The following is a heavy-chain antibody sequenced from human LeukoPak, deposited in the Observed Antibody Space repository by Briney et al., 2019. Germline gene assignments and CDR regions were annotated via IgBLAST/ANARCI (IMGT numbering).Heavy chain of an antibody. V-gene: IGHV4-59*01. CDR3: ARTTSSGYYPDY. CDR2: IYYSGST. J-gene: IGHJ4*02. CDR1: GGSTSSYY. Sequence: PSETLSLTCTVSGGSTSSYYWSWIRQPPGKGLEWIGYIYYSGSTNYNPSLKSRVTISVDTSKNQFSLKLSSVTAADSAVYYCARTTSSGYYPDYWGQGTLVTVSS. D-gene: IGHD3-22*01.